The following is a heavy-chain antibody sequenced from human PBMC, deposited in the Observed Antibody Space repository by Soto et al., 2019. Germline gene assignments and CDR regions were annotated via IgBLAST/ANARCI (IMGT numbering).Heavy chain of an antibody. CDR3: AKNTHYAVTSGYYPFDY. J-gene: IGHJ4*02. Sequence: GGSLRLSSAASGFTFSSYAMHWVRQAPGKGLEWVALISFDGNNIYFSDSLKGRFTISRDDSKNTMYLQMSSLRAEDTAVYYCAKNTHYAVTSGYYPFDYWGQGTLVTVSS. D-gene: IGHD3-22*01. V-gene: IGHV3-30*18. CDR2: ISFDGNNI. CDR1: GFTFSSYA.